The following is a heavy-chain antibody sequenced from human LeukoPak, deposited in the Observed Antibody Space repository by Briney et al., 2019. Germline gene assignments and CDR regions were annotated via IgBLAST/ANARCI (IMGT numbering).Heavy chain of an antibody. V-gene: IGHV3-53*01. J-gene: IGHJ6*02. D-gene: IGHD1-1*01. CDR2: IYYDGST. CDR3: ARPLQINCGMDV. Sequence: QAGGSLRLSCAASGFTVSSNYMSWVRQTPGKGLEWVSIIYYDGSTYYADSVKGRFTISRDNSKNTMYLQMNSLRAEDTAVYYCARPLQINCGMDVWGQGTTVTVSS. CDR1: GFTVSSNY.